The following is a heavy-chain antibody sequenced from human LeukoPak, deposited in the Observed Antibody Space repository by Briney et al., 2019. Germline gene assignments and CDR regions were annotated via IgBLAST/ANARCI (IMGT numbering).Heavy chain of an antibody. Sequence: GGSLRLSCAASGVTVRTNDMSWVRQAPGKGLEWVAFIDYGGNTYYADSVKGRFTISRDNSKSTLYLQMNGLRADDTAVYYCARDGIAVAGSYYYGMDVWGQGTTVTVSS. CDR1: GVTVRTND. CDR3: ARDGIAVAGSYYYGMDV. CDR2: IDYGGNT. D-gene: IGHD6-19*01. J-gene: IGHJ6*02. V-gene: IGHV3-53*01.